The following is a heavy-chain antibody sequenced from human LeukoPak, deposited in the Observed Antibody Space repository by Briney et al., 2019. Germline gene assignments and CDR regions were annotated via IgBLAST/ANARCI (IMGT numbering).Heavy chain of an antibody. J-gene: IGHJ4*02. CDR1: GFTFSNAW. CDR3: AKPYSNSPARLVAFDY. CDR2: IKSKTDGGTT. D-gene: IGHD6-6*01. Sequence: GGSLRLSCAASGFTFSNAWMSWVRQAPGKGLEWVGRIKSKTDGGTTDYAAPVKGRFTISRDDSKNTLYLQMNSLRAEDTAVYYCAKPYSNSPARLVAFDYWGQGTLVTVSS. V-gene: IGHV3-15*01.